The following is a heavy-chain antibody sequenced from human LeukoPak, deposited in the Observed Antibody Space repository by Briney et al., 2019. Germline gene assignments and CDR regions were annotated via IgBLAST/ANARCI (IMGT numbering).Heavy chain of an antibody. CDR1: GFTFSSSA. Sequence: GGSLRLSCAASGFTFSSSAMSWVRQAPGKGLEWVSTISGSGGSTHYADSVKGWFTISRDNSKNTLFLQMNSLRAEDTAVYYCAKGGALLWFGESPDAFDIWGQGTMVTVSS. CDR2: ISGSGGST. D-gene: IGHD3-10*01. CDR3: AKGGALLWFGESPDAFDI. J-gene: IGHJ3*02. V-gene: IGHV3-23*01.